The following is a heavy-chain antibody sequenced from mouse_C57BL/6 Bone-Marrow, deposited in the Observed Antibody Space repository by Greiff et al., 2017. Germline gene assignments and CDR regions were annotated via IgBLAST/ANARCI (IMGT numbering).Heavy chain of an antibody. V-gene: IGHV1-81*01. Sequence: VKLQQSGAELARPGASVKLSCKASGYTFTSYGISWVKQRTGQGLEWIGEIYPRSGNTYYNEKFKGQATLTADKSSSTAYMEISSLISEDSAVYFGARENDGYMYYFDYWGQGTTLTVSS. CDR1: GYTFTSYG. CDR2: IYPRSGNT. J-gene: IGHJ2*01. CDR3: ARENDGYMYYFDY. D-gene: IGHD2-3*01.